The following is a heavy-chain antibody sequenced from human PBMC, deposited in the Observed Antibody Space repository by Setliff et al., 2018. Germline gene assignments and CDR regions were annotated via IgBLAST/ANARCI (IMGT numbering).Heavy chain of an antibody. Sequence: SETLSLTCTVSGYPISRGFYWGWIRQSPGKGLEWIGRVYHSGSSYQNPSLRSRIAVSVDTSKNQFSLRLNSVTAADTAVYYCATDGPVLNGDYISWGQGTLVTVSS. CDR1: GYPISRGFY. CDR2: VYHSGSS. D-gene: IGHD3-10*01. V-gene: IGHV4-38-2*02. CDR3: ATDGPVLNGDYIS. J-gene: IGHJ5*02.